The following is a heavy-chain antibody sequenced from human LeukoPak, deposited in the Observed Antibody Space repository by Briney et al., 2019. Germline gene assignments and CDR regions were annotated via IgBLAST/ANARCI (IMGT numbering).Heavy chain of an antibody. CDR2: ISAYNGNT. CDR3: ARVGVLGYDFWSGYSVPNFDY. J-gene: IGHJ4*02. CDR1: GYTFTSYG. D-gene: IGHD3-3*01. V-gene: IGHV1-18*01. Sequence: GASVKVSCKASGYTFTSYGISWVRQAPGQGLEWMGWISAYNGNTNYAQKLQGRVTMTTDTSTSTAYMELRSLRSDDTAVYYCARVGVLGYDFWSGYSVPNFDYWGQGTLVTVSP.